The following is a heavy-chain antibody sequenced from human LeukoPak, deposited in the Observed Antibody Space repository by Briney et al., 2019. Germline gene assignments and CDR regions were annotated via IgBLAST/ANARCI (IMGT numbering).Heavy chain of an antibody. CDR2: TRDKTNGYTT. J-gene: IGHJ4*02. D-gene: IGHD6-19*01. Sequence: GGSLRLSCAASGFTFSSYSMGWVRQAPGKGLEWVGRTRDKTNGYTTEYAASVKGRFSISRDDSKNSLYLQMNSLKTEDTAVYYCIRLRYNSVWDVDYWGQGTLVTVSS. V-gene: IGHV3-72*01. CDR1: GFTFSSYS. CDR3: IRLRYNSVWDVDY.